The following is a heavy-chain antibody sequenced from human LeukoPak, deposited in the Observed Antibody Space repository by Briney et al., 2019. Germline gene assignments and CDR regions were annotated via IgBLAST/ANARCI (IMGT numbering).Heavy chain of an antibody. CDR2: IYYSGNT. V-gene: IGHV4-59*08. J-gene: IGHJ4*02. Sequence: PSETLSLTCTVSGGSISGDHWNWIQQPPGKGLEWIGNIYYSGNTNYNPSLKSRVTISVDTSKNQFSLKLSSVTAADTAVYYCARQYDFWSGLFDYWGQGTLVTVSS. CDR1: GGSISGDH. D-gene: IGHD3-3*01. CDR3: ARQYDFWSGLFDY.